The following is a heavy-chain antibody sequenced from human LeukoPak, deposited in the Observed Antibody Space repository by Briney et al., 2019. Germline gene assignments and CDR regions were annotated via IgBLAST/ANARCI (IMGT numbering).Heavy chain of an antibody. CDR3: ARGGVPALGYYYYMDV. CDR1: GGSFSGYY. Sequence: PSETLSLTCAVYGGSFSGYYWSWIRQPPGKGLEWIGEINHSGSTNYNPSLKSRVTISVDTSKNQFSLKLSSVTAADTAVYYCARGGVPALGYYYYMDVWGKGTTVTVSS. J-gene: IGHJ6*03. V-gene: IGHV4-34*01. D-gene: IGHD2-2*01. CDR2: INHSGST.